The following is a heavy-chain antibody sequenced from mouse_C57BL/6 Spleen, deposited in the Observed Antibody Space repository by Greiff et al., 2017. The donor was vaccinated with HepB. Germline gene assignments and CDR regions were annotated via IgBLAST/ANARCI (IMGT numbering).Heavy chain of an antibody. CDR2: IYPGDGDT. CDR3: AGYSNDGERYFDV. J-gene: IGHJ1*03. V-gene: IGHV1-82*01. D-gene: IGHD2-12*01. CDR1: GYAFSSSW. Sequence: QVQLKESGPELVKPGASVKISCKASGYAFSSSWMNWVKQRPGKGLEWIGRIYPGDGDTNYNGKFKGKAKLTADKSSSTAYMQLSSLTSEDSAVYFCAGYSNDGERYFDVWGTGTTVTVSS.